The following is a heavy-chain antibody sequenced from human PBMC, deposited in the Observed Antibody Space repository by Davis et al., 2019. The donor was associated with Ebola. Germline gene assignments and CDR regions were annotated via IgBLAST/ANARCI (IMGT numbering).Heavy chain of an antibody. D-gene: IGHD4-23*01. CDR1: GFTFGYFS. Sequence: PGRSLRLSCEVSGFTFGYFSMSWVRQAPGKGLEWVGFIRSQADGGTTEYATSAADRFTISRDDSQRIVYLQIDSLRGEDTAVYYCTNGYGGYLWGKGTLVIVSS. J-gene: IGHJ5*02. CDR3: TNGYGGYL. V-gene: IGHV3-49*04. CDR2: IRSQADGGTT.